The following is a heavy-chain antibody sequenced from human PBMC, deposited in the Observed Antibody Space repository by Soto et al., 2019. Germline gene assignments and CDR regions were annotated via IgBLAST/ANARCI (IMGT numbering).Heavy chain of an antibody. J-gene: IGHJ6*02. V-gene: IGHV3-74*01. CDR1: VFTFDTYW. CDR2: INSDGTIS. D-gene: IGHD2-21*01. CDR3: ARLSGDHSAFFSYGMDA. Sequence: GALRLSCAASVFTFDTYWMNGVRQAPGKGPEWLSGINSDGTISSYADSVKGRFTISRDNARNTLSLQMNSLRADDTAVYYCARLSGDHSAFFSYGMDAWGQGTTVTVSS.